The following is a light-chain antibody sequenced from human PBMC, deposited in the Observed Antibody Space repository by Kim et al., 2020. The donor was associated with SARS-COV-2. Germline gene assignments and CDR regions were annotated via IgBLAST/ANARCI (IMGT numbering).Light chain of an antibody. J-gene: IGKJ1*01. Sequence: DIQMTQSPSSLSASVGDRVTITCQASQDINNFLNWYQQKPGKAPKLLIYDASTLETGVPSRFRGSGSGTDFTFTINSLQPDDIATYYCQQYHDFPRTFGQGTKVEIK. CDR1: QDINNF. CDR3: QQYHDFPRT. CDR2: DAS. V-gene: IGKV1-33*01.